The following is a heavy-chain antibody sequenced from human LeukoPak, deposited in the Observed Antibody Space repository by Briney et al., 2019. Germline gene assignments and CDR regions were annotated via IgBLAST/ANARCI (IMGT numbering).Heavy chain of an antibody. CDR2: IYYSGST. Sequence: SETLSLTCTVSGDSISSVYYWAWVRQPPGKGLEWIGYIYYSGSTNYNPSLKSRVTISVDTSKNQFSLKLSSVTAADTAVYYCARDQGATSFDYWGQGTLVTVSS. D-gene: IGHD1-26*01. CDR3: ARDQGATSFDY. J-gene: IGHJ4*02. V-gene: IGHV4-61*01. CDR1: GDSISSVYY.